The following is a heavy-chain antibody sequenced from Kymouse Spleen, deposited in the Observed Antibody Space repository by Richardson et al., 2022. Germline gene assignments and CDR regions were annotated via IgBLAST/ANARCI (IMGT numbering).Heavy chain of an antibody. Sequence: QVQLQQWGAGLLKPSETLSLTCAVYGGSFSGYYWSWIRQPPGKGLEWIGEINHSGSTNYNPSLKSRVTISVDTSKNQFSLKLSSVTAADTAVYYCARGFYDFWSGYYTDYFDYWGQGTLVTVSS. CDR3: ARGFYDFWSGYYTDYFDY. V-gene: IGHV4-34*01. J-gene: IGHJ4*02. CDR2: INHSGST. CDR1: GGSFSGYY. D-gene: IGHD3-3*01.